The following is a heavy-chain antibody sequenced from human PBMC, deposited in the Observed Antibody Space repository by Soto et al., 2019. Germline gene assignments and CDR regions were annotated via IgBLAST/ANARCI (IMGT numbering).Heavy chain of an antibody. CDR2: FGSEAPAI. V-gene: IGHV3-23*01. CDR3: ARPGLTVPGTRYFDH. J-gene: IGHJ4*02. D-gene: IGHD6-19*01. Sequence: EVQLLESGGGLVQPGGSLRLSCAASGFTFNSYAMSWVRQAPGTGLEWVSPFGSEAPAIHNADSGKGRFTISNDHSKDMLYLQMNSLRAEDTAVYYCARPGLTVPGTRYFDHWGQGALVTVAS. CDR1: GFTFNSYA.